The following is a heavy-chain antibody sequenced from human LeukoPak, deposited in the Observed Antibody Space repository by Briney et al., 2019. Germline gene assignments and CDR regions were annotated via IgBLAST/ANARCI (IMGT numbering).Heavy chain of an antibody. CDR1: GFTFSSYS. Sequence: GGSLRLSCAASGFTFSSYSMNWVRQAPGKGLEWVSYISSSSSTIYYADSVKGRFTISRDNAKNSLYLQMNSLRAEDTAVYYCARQPDDSSGWNNGQDYFDYWGQGTLVTVSS. CDR3: ARQPDDSSGWNNGQDYFDY. J-gene: IGHJ4*02. CDR2: ISSSSSTI. V-gene: IGHV3-48*01. D-gene: IGHD6-19*01.